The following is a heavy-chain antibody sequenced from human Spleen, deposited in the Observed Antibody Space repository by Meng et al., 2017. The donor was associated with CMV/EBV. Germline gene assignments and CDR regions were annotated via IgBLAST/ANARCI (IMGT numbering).Heavy chain of an antibody. V-gene: IGHV1-69*01. CDR3: ARGVGY. CDR1: GYTFTGYY. J-gene: IGHJ4*02. Sequence: QVRVGQSGAEVKQLGASVKVSCKASGYTFTGYYMHWVRQAPGQGLEWMGGIIPIFGTANYAQKFQGRVTITADESTSTAYMELSSLRSEDTAVYYCARGVGYWGQGTLVTVSS. CDR2: IIPIFGTA.